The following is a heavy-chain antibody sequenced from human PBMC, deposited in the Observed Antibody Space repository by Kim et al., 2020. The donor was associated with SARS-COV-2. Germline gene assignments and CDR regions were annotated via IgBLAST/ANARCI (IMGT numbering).Heavy chain of an antibody. CDR3: ANRPRRPSIIPFDY. CDR2: ISGSGGST. J-gene: IGHJ4*02. CDR1: GFTFSSYA. V-gene: IGHV3-23*01. D-gene: IGHD3-10*01. Sequence: GGSLRLSCAASGFTFSSYAMSWVRQAPGKGLEWVSAISGSGGSTYYADSVKGRFTISRDNSKNTLYLQMNSLRAEDTAVYYCANRPRRPSIIPFDYWGQGTLVTVSS.